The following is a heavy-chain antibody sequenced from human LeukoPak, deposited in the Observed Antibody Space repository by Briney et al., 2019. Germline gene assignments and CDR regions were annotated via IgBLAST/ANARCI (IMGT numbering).Heavy chain of an antibody. Sequence: PAGPLRLSCAASGFTFTNSWMAWVRQAPGKGLEWVANIKQDGSTKHYADSLKGRFTISRDNPKNSLYLQMTNLRADDTAVYYCTRDTDGSLEYWGQGILVTVAS. J-gene: IGHJ4*02. D-gene: IGHD1-26*01. CDR2: IKQDGSTK. CDR3: TRDTDGSLEY. V-gene: IGHV3-7*01. CDR1: GFTFTNSW.